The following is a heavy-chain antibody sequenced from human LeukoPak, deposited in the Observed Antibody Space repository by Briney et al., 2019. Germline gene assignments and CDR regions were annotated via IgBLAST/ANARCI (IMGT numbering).Heavy chain of an antibody. CDR3: AATYYYDSSGYSLYAFDI. J-gene: IGHJ3*02. V-gene: IGHV4-59*01. Sequence: SETLSLTCAVYGGSFSSYYWSWIRQPPGKGLEWIAYIYYSGNTNYNPSLKSRVTISVDTSKNQFSLKLSSVTAADTAVYYCAATYYYDSSGYSLYAFDIWGQGTMVTVSS. D-gene: IGHD3-22*01. CDR2: IYYSGNT. CDR1: GGSFSSYY.